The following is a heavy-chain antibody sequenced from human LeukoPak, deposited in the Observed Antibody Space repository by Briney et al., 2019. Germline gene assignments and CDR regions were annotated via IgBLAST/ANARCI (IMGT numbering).Heavy chain of an antibody. Sequence: SETLSLTCAVSGDSISYHNYYWDWIRQPPGKGLEWIGTVYYTGNTYYNPSLKSRVAISVDTSKNQFSLKLSSVTAADTAVYYCARHQPEWGSPGSGYFDYWGQGTLVTVSS. J-gene: IGHJ4*02. CDR3: ARHQPEWGSPGSGYFDY. CDR2: VYYTGNT. CDR1: GDSISYHNYY. D-gene: IGHD1-14*01. V-gene: IGHV4-39*01.